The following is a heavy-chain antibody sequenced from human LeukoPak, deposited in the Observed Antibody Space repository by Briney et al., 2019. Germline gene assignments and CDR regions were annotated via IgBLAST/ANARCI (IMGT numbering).Heavy chain of an antibody. Sequence: GGSLRLSCAASGFSFKNVWMSWVRQAPGKGLEWVGRIKSKTHGGTTDYAAAVKGRFTISRDDSKNTLYLQMNSLKTEDTAVYYCTTSCPSGSYYLDFDYWGQGTLVTVSS. D-gene: IGHD1-26*01. CDR3: TTSCPSGSYYLDFDY. CDR1: GFSFKNVW. J-gene: IGHJ4*02. V-gene: IGHV3-15*01. CDR2: IKSKTHGGTT.